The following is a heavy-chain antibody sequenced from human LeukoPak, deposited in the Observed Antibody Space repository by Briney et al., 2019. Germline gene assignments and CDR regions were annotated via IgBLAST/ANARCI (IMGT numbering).Heavy chain of an antibody. CDR2: ISGSGGGT. V-gene: IGHV3-23*01. CDR1: GFTFSSYA. D-gene: IGHD6-6*01. J-gene: IGHJ5*02. CDR3: AREGAARRGWFDP. Sequence: GGSLRLSCAASGFTFSSYAVSWVRQAPGKGLEWVSAISGSGGGTYYADSVKGRFTISRDNAKNTLYLQMNSLRAEDTAVYYCAREGAARRGWFDPWGQGTLVTVSS.